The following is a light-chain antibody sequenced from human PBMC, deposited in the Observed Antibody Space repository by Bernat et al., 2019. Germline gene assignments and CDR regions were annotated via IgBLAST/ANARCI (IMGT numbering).Light chain of an antibody. J-gene: IGKJ5*01. CDR2: GAS. CDR1: PSVSSN. CDR3: QQYNNWPSPIS. Sequence: EIVMTQSPATLSVSPGERATLSCRASPSVSSNLAWYQQKPGQAPRLLIYGASTRATGIPARFSGSGSGTEFTLTISSLQSEDFAVYYCQQYNNWPSPISFGQGTRLEIK. V-gene: IGKV3-15*01.